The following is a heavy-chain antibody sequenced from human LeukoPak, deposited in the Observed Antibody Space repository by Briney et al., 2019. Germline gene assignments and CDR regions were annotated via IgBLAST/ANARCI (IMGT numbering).Heavy chain of an antibody. Sequence: SVKVSCKASGGTFSSYAISWVRQAPGQGLEWMGRIIPIFGSANYAQKFQGRVTITTDESTSTAYMELNSLRSEDTAVYYCARGPRYDSSGYYYGGLWGQGTLVTVSS. CDR3: ARGPRYDSSGYYYGGL. J-gene: IGHJ4*02. D-gene: IGHD3-22*01. CDR2: IIPIFGSA. V-gene: IGHV1-69*05. CDR1: GGTFSSYA.